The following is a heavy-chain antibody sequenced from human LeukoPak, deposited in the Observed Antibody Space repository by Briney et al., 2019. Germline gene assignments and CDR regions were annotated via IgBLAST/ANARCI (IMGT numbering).Heavy chain of an antibody. Sequence: SETLSLTCVVSGGSISSSDYYWAWIRQPPGKGLEWIGSIYYSGSTYYNPSLKSRVTISVDTSKNQFSLKLSSVTAADTAVYYCARQYYDIEGKQYYFDYWGQGTLVTVSS. CDR3: ARQYYDIEGKQYYFDY. CDR2: IYYSGST. V-gene: IGHV4-39*01. D-gene: IGHD3-9*01. J-gene: IGHJ4*02. CDR1: GGSISSSDYY.